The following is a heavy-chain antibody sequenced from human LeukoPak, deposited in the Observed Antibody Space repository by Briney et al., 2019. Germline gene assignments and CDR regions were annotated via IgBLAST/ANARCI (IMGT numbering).Heavy chain of an antibody. J-gene: IGHJ6*03. Sequence: ASVKVSCKASGYTFTSYGISWVRQAPGQGLEWMGWISAYNGNTNYAQKLQGRVTMTTDTSTSTAYMELRSLRSDDTAVYYCARVPFVDDILTGYGSESDYYYYMDVWGKGTTVTVSS. CDR2: ISAYNGNT. V-gene: IGHV1-18*01. CDR3: ARVPFVDDILTGYGSESDYYYYMDV. CDR1: GYTFTSYG. D-gene: IGHD3-9*01.